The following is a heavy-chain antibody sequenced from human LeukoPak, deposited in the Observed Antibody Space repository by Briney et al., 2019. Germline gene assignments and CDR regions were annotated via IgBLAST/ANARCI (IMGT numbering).Heavy chain of an antibody. Sequence: GGSLRLSCAASGFTFSSYWMSWVRQAPGKGLEWVSAISGSGGSTYYADSVKGRFTISRDNSKNTLYLQMNSLRAEDTAVYYCAKSGTRSSWSPRVKTYLDYWGQGTLVTVSS. J-gene: IGHJ4*02. CDR2: ISGSGGST. V-gene: IGHV3-23*01. CDR3: AKSGTRSSWSPRVKTYLDY. CDR1: GFTFSSYW. D-gene: IGHD6-13*01.